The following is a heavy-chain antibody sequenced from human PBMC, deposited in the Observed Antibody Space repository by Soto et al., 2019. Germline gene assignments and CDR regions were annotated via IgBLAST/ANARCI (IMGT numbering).Heavy chain of an antibody. CDR1: GYTITSYA. Sequence: APVKVSRKASGYTITSYAMHWALQAAGKRLEWMGWINAGNGNTKYSQKFQGRVTITRDTSASTAYMELSSLRSEDTAVYYCAREKGLLWFGELRYFDYWGQGTLVTVSS. V-gene: IGHV1-3*01. CDR3: AREKGLLWFGELRYFDY. CDR2: INAGNGNT. D-gene: IGHD3-10*01. J-gene: IGHJ4*02.